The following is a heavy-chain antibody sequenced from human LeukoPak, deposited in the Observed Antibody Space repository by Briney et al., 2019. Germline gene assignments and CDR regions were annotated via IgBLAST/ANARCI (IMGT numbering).Heavy chain of an antibody. CDR1: GYTFTSYY. V-gene: IGHV1-46*01. J-gene: IGHJ5*02. Sequence: ASVKVSCKASGYTFTSYYMHWVRQAPGQGLEWMGIINPSGGSTSYAQKFQGRVTMTRDTSTSTVYMELSSLRSEDTAVYYCARGVCSSGSCYSPKDWFDPWGQGTLVTVSS. CDR2: INPSGGST. D-gene: IGHD2-15*01. CDR3: ARGVCSSGSCYSPKDWFDP.